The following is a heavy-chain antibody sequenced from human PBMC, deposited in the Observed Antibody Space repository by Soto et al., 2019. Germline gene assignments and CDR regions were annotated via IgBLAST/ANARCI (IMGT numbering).Heavy chain of an antibody. D-gene: IGHD3-16*01. CDR2: TRNAANSFST. J-gene: IGHJ4*02. Sequence: GGSLRLSCAASGFTFSDHYMDWVRQAPGKGLEWVGRTRNAANSFSTQYAASVKGRFTISRDGSKSSLYLQMNSLKTEDTAVFYCVKISTTSTYYFASGGRGTLAPVSS. V-gene: IGHV3-72*01. CDR1: GFTFSDHY. CDR3: VKISTTSTYYFAS.